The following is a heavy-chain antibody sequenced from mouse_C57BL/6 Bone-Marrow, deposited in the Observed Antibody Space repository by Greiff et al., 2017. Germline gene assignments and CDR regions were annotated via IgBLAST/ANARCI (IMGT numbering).Heavy chain of an antibody. J-gene: IGHJ1*03. CDR1: GFTFSSYA. CDR2: ISDGGSYT. Sequence: VQLKQSGGGLVKPGGSLKLSCAASGFTFSSYAMSWVRQTPEKRLEWVATISDGGSYTYYPDNVKGRFTISRDNAKNNLYLQMSHLKSEDTAMYYCAREKTFPGRYFDVWGTGTTVTVSS. V-gene: IGHV5-4*01. CDR3: AREKTFPGRYFDV. D-gene: IGHD1-1*01.